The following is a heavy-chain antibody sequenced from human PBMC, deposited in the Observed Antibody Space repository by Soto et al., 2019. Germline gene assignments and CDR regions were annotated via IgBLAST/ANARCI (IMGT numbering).Heavy chain of an antibody. Sequence: EVQLVESGGGLVQPGGSLRLSCAASGFTFSSYSMNWVRQAPGKGLEWVSYISSSSSTIYYAVSVKGRFTISRDNAKNPLYLQMNSLRDEYTAVYYCARGYPPVITMVRGGWYFDLWGRGTLVTISS. J-gene: IGHJ2*01. CDR3: ARGYPPVITMVRGGWYFDL. CDR1: GFTFSSYS. D-gene: IGHD3-10*01. V-gene: IGHV3-48*02. CDR2: ISSSSSTI.